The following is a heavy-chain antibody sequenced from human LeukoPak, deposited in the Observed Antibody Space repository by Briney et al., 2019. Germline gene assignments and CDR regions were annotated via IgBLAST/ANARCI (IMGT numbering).Heavy chain of an antibody. J-gene: IGHJ4*02. Sequence: TGGSLRLACTDSGFFFTKFWMSWVRQAAGNGLEWVANIKQDGSEKYYVDSVKGRFTISRDNAKNSLSLQMNSLRAEDTAVYYCARASIAAAGTVYIDYWGQGTLVTVSS. CDR1: GFFFTKFW. D-gene: IGHD6-13*01. CDR2: IKQDGSEK. CDR3: ARASIAAAGTVYIDY. V-gene: IGHV3-7*01.